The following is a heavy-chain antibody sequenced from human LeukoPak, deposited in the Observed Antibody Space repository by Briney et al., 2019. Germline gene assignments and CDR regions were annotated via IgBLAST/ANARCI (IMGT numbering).Heavy chain of an antibody. CDR2: IKEDGSEK. CDR3: ARDYTGGWNDY. CDR1: GFTFSRYW. J-gene: IGHJ4*02. V-gene: IGHV3-7*01. Sequence: GGSLRLSCAAAGFTFSRYWMSWVRQAEGKGLECVAKIKEDGSEKHYVDSVKGRFTIFRDNTKNSLYLQMNSLRAEDTAVYYCARDYTGGWNDYWGQGTLVTVSS. D-gene: IGHD7-27*01.